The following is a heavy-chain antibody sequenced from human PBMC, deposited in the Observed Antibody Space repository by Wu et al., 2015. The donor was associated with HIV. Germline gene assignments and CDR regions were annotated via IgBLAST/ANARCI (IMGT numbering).Heavy chain of an antibody. CDR2: IIPIFGTA. CDR1: GNSFSSYA. J-gene: IGHJ4*02. D-gene: IGHD6-13*01. CDR3: ARDGIAAGIDY. Sequence: QVQLVQSGADVKKPGSSVKVSCKAFGNSFSSYAISWVRQAPGQGLEWMGGIIPIFGTANYAQKFQGRVTITTDESTSTAYMELSSLRSEDTAVYYCARDGIAAGIDYWGQGTLVTVSS. V-gene: IGHV1-69*05.